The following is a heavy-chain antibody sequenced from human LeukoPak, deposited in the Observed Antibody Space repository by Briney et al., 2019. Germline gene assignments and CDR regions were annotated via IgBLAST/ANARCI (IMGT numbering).Heavy chain of an antibody. Sequence: GGSLRLSCVASGFTVSSKYMSWVRQAPGKGLEWVSVIYSAGSTYYADSVKGRFTISRDNSKNTLYLQMNSLRAEDTAAYYCARDCSGSSSDYYYLGYWGQGTRVTVSS. J-gene: IGHJ4*02. CDR3: ARDCSGSSSDYYYLGY. CDR2: IYSAGST. CDR1: GFTVSSKY. V-gene: IGHV3-66*01. D-gene: IGHD3-22*01.